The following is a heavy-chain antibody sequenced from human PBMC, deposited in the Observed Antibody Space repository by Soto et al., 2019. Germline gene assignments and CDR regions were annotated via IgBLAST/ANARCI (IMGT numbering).Heavy chain of an antibody. CDR3: ARDPSMVRVENWYFDL. D-gene: IGHD3-10*01. CDR1: GFTFSSYS. CDR2: ISSSRSYI. J-gene: IGHJ2*01. Sequence: EVQLVESGGGLVKPGGSLRLSCAASGFTFSSYSMNWVRQAPGKGLEWVSSISSSRSYIYYADSVRGRFTISRDDAKNSLYLQMNSLRAEDTAVSYCARDPSMVRVENWYFDLWGRGTLVTVSS. V-gene: IGHV3-21*01.